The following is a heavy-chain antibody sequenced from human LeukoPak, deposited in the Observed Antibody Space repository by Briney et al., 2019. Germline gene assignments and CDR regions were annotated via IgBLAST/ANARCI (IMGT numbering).Heavy chain of an antibody. CDR3: AKDAHHYYDSSGYSFDY. J-gene: IGHJ4*02. V-gene: IGHV3-30*02. D-gene: IGHD3-22*01. CDR1: GFTFSSYG. Sequence: GGSLRLSCAASGFTFSSYGMHWVRQAPGKGLEWVAFIRYDGSNKYYADSVKGRFTISRDNSKNTLYLQMNSLRAEDTAVYYCAKDAHHYYDSSGYSFDYWGRGTLVTVSS. CDR2: IRYDGSNK.